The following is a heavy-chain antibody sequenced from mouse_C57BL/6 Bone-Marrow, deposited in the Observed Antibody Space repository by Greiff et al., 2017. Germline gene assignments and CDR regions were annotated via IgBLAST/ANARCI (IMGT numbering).Heavy chain of an antibody. D-gene: IGHD1-1*01. J-gene: IGHJ3*01. CDR2: IYPRDGST. Sequence: QVQLKQSGPELVKPGASVKLSCKASGYTFTSYDINWVKQRPGQGLEWIGWIYPRDGSTKYNEKFKGKATLTVDTSSSTAYMELHSLTSEDYAVYFCARSGGHHYYYGSSSWFAYWGQGTLVTVSA. V-gene: IGHV1-85*01. CDR3: ARSGGHHYYYGSSSWFAY. CDR1: GYTFTSYD.